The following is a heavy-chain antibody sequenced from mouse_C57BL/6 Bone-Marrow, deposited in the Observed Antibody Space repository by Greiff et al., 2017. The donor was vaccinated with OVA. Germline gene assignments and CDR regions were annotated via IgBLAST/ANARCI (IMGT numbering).Heavy chain of an antibody. J-gene: IGHJ2*01. Sequence: QVQLQQSGPELVKPGASVKISCKASGYAFSTSWMNWVKQRPGKGLEWIGRIYPGDGDTNYNGKFTGKATLTADKSSSTAYMQLSSLTSEDSAVYFCARSGRLRYFDYWGQGTTLTVSS. V-gene: IGHV1-82*01. CDR2: IYPGDGDT. CDR3: ARSGRLRYFDY. D-gene: IGHD2-4*01. CDR1: GYAFSTSW.